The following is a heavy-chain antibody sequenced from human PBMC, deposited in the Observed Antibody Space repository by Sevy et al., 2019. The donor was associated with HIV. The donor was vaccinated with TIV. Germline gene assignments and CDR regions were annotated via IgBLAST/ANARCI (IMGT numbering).Heavy chain of an antibody. D-gene: IGHD6-13*01. CDR2: IFQSGAT. CDR3: ARGLVGDSSSWYGAFDV. Sequence: SETLSLTCAVSGGSINSGGYSWSWIRQPPGKGLEWIGYIFQSGATYYIPSLQSRVSISVDMSKNQFSLNLRSVTAADTAVYYCARGLVGDSSSWYGAFDVWGQGTMVTVSS. V-gene: IGHV4-30-2*01. CDR1: GGSINSGGYS. J-gene: IGHJ3*01.